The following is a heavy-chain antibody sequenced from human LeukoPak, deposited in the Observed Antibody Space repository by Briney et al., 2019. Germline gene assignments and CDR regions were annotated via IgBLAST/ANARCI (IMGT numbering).Heavy chain of an antibody. CDR1: GGSISSGSYY. CDR2: IYTSGSS. Sequence: PSETLSLTCTVSGGSISSGSYYWSWIRQPAGKGLEWIGRIYTSGSSNYNPSLKSRLTISVDTSKNQFSLKLTSVTAADTAVYYCARRKDVDDFWSGYDYWGQGTLVTVSS. V-gene: IGHV4-61*02. CDR3: ARRKDVDDFWSGYDY. J-gene: IGHJ4*02. D-gene: IGHD3-3*01.